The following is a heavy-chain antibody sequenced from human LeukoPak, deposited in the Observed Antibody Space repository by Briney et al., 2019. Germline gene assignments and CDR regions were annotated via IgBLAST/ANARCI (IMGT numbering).Heavy chain of an antibody. CDR3: AKQHYYDSSGYLSYYFDY. J-gene: IGHJ4*02. CDR1: GFTFRSYW. V-gene: IGHV3-7*03. Sequence: GGSLRLSCAASGFTFRSYWMSWVRQAPGKGLEWVANIKQDGSEKYYVDSVKGRFTISRDNAKNSLYLQMNSLRAEDTAVYYCAKQHYYDSSGYLSYYFDYWGQGTLVTVSS. D-gene: IGHD3-22*01. CDR2: IKQDGSEK.